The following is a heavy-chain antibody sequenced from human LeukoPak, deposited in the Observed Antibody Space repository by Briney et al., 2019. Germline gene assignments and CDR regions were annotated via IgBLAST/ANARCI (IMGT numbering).Heavy chain of an antibody. CDR1: SGSISTSNYY. J-gene: IGHJ6*03. V-gene: IGHV4-39*07. Sequence: SETLSLTCTVSSGSISTSNYYWGWVRQPPGKALEWIGNIFYSGSTYYSPSLKSRVTISVDTSKNQFSLKLSSVTAADTAVYYCARTPQDYYYYMDVWGKGTTVTVSS. CDR3: ARTPQDYYYYMDV. CDR2: IFYSGST.